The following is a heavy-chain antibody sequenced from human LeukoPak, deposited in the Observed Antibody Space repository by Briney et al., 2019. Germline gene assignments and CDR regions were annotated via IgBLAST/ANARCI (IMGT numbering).Heavy chain of an antibody. J-gene: IGHJ4*02. D-gene: IGHD4-17*01. V-gene: IGHV3-7*01. CDR1: EFTFSSYW. CDR3: ARLGARQMLEY. CDR2: IKQDGGQI. Sequence: QIGGSLRLSCAASEFTFSSYWMSWVRQAPGKGLEWVANIKQDGGQIYYLDSVKGRFTVSRDNAKNSLYLQMNSLRAEDTAVYYCARLGARQMLEYWGQGTLVTVSS.